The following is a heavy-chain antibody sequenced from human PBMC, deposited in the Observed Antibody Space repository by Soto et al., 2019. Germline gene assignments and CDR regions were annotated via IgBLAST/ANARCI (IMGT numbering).Heavy chain of an antibody. J-gene: IGHJ4*02. CDR3: ASAAVTGTARLDF. D-gene: IGHD6-19*01. V-gene: IGHV1-2*02. CDR2: INPNSGGT. Sequence: ASVKVSCKASGYTFGGFYMHWVRQAPGQGLEWMGWINPNSGGTKSAEKFQGRVTMTRDTSISTAYMELSRLTSDDTAVYYCASAAVTGTARLDFWGQGTQVTVSS. CDR1: GYTFGGFY.